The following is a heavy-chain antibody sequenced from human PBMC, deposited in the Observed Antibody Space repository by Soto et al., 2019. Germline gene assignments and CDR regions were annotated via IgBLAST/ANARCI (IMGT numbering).Heavy chain of an antibody. CDR2: ISYDGSNK. V-gene: IGHV3-30*18. J-gene: IGHJ6*01. D-gene: IGHD6-13*01. CDR3: AKVGEVQQLDYYYYDGMDV. Sequence: QVQLVESGGGVVQPGRSLRLSCAASGFTFSSYGMHWVRQAPGKGLEWVAVISYDGSNKYYADSVKGRFTISRDNSKNTMYLQMNRLRAEDTAVYYCAKVGEVQQLDYYYYDGMDVWGQGTTVTGSS. CDR1: GFTFSSYG.